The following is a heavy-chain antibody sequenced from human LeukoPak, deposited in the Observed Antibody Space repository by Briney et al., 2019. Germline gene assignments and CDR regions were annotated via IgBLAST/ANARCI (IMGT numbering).Heavy chain of an antibody. CDR1: GGTFSSYA. V-gene: IGHV1-69*06. J-gene: IGHJ3*02. D-gene: IGHD3-9*01. Sequence: ASVKVSSKASGGTFSSYAISWVRQAPGQGLEWMGGIIPIFGTANCAQKFQGRVTITADKSTSTAYMELSSLRSEDTAVYYCASAKGITIFSLGAFDIWGQGTMVTVSS. CDR3: ASAKGITIFSLGAFDI. CDR2: IIPIFGTA.